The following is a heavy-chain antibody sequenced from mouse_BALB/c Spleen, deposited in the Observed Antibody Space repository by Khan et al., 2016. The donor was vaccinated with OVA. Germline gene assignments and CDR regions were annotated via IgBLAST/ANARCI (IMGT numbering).Heavy chain of an antibody. CDR1: GYTFSSYY. J-gene: IGHJ3*01. V-gene: IGHV1S81*02. CDR2: INPTNGGT. CDR3: TRSGYANPFAY. Sequence: QVQLQQSGAELVKPGASVKLSCKASGYTFSSYYMYWVKQRPGQGLEWIGGINPTNGGTNFNEKLKTRATLTEDKPPTPAYMKLTTLTTTDSAVYYCTRSGYANPFAYWGQGTLVTVSA. D-gene: IGHD2-10*02.